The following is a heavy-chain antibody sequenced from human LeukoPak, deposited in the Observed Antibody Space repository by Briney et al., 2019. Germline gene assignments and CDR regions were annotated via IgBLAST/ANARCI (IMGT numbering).Heavy chain of an antibody. CDR3: VKVGLVAARPNNFDC. V-gene: IGHV3-30*02. Sequence: GGSLRLSCAASGFTFSSSGMHWVRQAPGKGPEWVAFIRYDGSNKDYADSVKGRFTISRDNSKNTLYLQMNSLRAEDTALCYCVKVGLVAARPNNFDCWGQGTLVTVSS. CDR1: GFTFSSSG. CDR2: IRYDGSNK. J-gene: IGHJ4*02. D-gene: IGHD6-6*01.